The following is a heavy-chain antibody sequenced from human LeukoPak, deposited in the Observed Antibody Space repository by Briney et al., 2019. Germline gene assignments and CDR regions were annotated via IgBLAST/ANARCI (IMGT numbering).Heavy chain of an antibody. CDR1: GFIFSHYG. Sequence: PGGSLRLSCAASGFIFSHYGMHWVRQAPRKGLEWVAVIWSDASNRFYAGSVKGRFTISRDNSQNTLFLQMNSLRAEDTAVYYCVKGGTNGYSYGSSFDFWGQGTLVTVSS. J-gene: IGHJ4*02. D-gene: IGHD5-18*01. V-gene: IGHV3-33*06. CDR2: IWSDASNR. CDR3: VKGGTNGYSYGSSFDF.